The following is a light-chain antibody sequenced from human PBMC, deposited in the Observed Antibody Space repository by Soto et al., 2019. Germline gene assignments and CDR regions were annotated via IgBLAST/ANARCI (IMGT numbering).Light chain of an antibody. CDR2: DAS. Sequence: EIVMTQSPATLSLSPGERATLSCRASQSVSGYLAWYQHKPGQAPRLLIYDASTRDTGIPARFSGSGSGTEFTLTISSLQSEDFAVYFCQQYNNWPRTFGQGTKLEIK. J-gene: IGKJ2*01. CDR1: QSVSGY. CDR3: QQYNNWPRT. V-gene: IGKV3-15*01.